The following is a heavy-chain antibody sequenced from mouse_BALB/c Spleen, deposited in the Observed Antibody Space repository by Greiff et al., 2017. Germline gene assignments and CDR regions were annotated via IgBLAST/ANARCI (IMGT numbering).Heavy chain of an antibody. J-gene: IGHJ3*01. D-gene: IGHD2-1*01. Sequence: VQGVESGGGLVKPGGSLKLSCAASGFTFSSYAMSWVRQSPEKRLEWVAEISSGGSYTYYPDTVTGRFTISRDNAKNTLYLEMSSLRSEDTAMYYCARDGNYDWGQGTLVTVSA. V-gene: IGHV5-9-4*01. CDR3: ARDGNYD. CDR2: ISSGGSYT. CDR1: GFTFSSYA.